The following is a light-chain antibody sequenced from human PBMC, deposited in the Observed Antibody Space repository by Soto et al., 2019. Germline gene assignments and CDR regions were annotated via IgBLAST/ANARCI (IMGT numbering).Light chain of an antibody. CDR2: GAS. J-gene: IGKJ1*01. CDR3: QQYGNSPRWT. V-gene: IGKV3-20*01. Sequence: EIVLTQSPGTLSLSPVERATLSCRTSQSVSSSYLAWYQQRPGQAPRLLIYGASSRATGIPDRFSGSGSGTDFTLTISRLEPEDFAVYYCQQYGNSPRWTFGQGTKVDIK. CDR1: QSVSSSY.